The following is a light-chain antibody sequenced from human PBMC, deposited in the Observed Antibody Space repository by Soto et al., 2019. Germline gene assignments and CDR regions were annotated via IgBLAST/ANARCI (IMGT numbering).Light chain of an antibody. CDR2: RTS. CDR3: QQYGRSPGT. CDR1: QSVSNSY. Sequence: DMVLTQSPGTLSLSPGERATLSCRASQSVSNSYLAWFQQKPGQAPRLLISRTSSRATGVPDRFSGSGSGTDFTLTISRLEPEGFAVYYCQQYGRSPGTFGQGTKVEIK. J-gene: IGKJ1*01. V-gene: IGKV3-20*01.